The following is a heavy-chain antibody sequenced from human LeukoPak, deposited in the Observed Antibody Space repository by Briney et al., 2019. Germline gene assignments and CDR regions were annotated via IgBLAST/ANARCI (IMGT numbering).Heavy chain of an antibody. Sequence: KPSETLSLTCTVSGGSISSYYWSWIRQPAGKAPEWIGRIYSSGIINYNPSLKSRVTMSLDNSKNQLSLKLSYVTAADTAVYYCARGSPGGSYYNYWGQGTLVTVSS. D-gene: IGHD1-26*01. V-gene: IGHV4-4*07. CDR2: IYSSGII. CDR1: GGSISSYY. J-gene: IGHJ4*02. CDR3: ARGSPGGSYYNY.